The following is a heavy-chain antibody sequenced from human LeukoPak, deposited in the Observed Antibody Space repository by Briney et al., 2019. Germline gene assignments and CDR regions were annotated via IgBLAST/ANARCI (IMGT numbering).Heavy chain of an antibody. V-gene: IGHV1-8*01. CDR3: ARGRGGGHFDL. CDR2: MNPNTGST. CDR1: GYTFTSYD. J-gene: IGHJ2*01. D-gene: IGHD3-16*01. Sequence: ASVKLSCKASGYTFTSYDINWVRQATGQGPEWMGWMNPNTGSTEYAQKFQGRVTMTRDTSISTAYIDLSSLRSEDTAVYYCARGRGGGHFDLWGRGTLVTVSS.